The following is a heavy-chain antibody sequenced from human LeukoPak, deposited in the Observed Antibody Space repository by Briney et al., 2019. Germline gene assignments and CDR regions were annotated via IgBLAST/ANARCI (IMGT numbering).Heavy chain of an antibody. Sequence: AGGSLRLSCAGSGFTFSSYGMSWVRQAPGKGLEWVSVIYSGGSTYYADSVKGRFTISRDNSKNTLYLQMNSLRAEDTAVYYCARDKPGYWGQGTLVTVSS. CDR2: IYSGGST. V-gene: IGHV3-66*01. CDR3: ARDKPGY. CDR1: GFTFSSYG. J-gene: IGHJ4*02.